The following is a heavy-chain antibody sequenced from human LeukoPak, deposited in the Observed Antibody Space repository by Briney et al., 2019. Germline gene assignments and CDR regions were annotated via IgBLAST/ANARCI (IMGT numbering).Heavy chain of an antibody. V-gene: IGHV3-7*01. CDR2: IKQDGSEK. J-gene: IGHJ4*02. CDR3: ARESRVGATPYYFDY. Sequence: GGSLRLSCAASGFTFSSYAMSWVRQAPGKGLEWVANIKQDGSEKYYVDSVKGRFTISRDNAKNSLYLQMNSLRAEDTAVYYCARESRVGATPYYFDYWGQGTLVTVSS. CDR1: GFTFSSYA. D-gene: IGHD1-26*01.